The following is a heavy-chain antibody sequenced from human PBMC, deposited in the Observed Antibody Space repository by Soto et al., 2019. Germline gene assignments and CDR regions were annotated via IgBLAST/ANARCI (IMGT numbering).Heavy chain of an antibody. D-gene: IGHD2-21*01. CDR1: GGTFTSYI. CDR2: NIPLFGAT. CDR3: AFFQRDYDY. V-gene: IGHV1-69*12. J-gene: IGHJ4*01. Sequence: QVQLVQSGPEVKKPGSSGKVSCKASGGTFTSYIINWVRQAPGQGLEWMGGNIPLFGATNYAQKFQDRVTITADESATTAYMDLSSLRSEDTAVYYCAFFQRDYDYWGHGTLVTVSS.